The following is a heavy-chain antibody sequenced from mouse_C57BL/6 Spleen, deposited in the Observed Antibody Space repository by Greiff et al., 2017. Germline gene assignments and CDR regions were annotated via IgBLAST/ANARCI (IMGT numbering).Heavy chain of an antibody. CDR2: IHPNSGST. CDR1: GYTFTSYW. V-gene: IGHV1-64*01. J-gene: IGHJ4*01. CDR3: ARKRKDDGYYDYYAMDY. D-gene: IGHD2-3*01. Sequence: QVQLQQPGAELVKPGASVTLSCKASGYTFTSYWMHWVKPRPGQGLEWIGMIHPNSGSTNYNEKFTSKATLTVDKSSSTAYMQLSSLTSEDSAVYYWARKRKDDGYYDYYAMDYWGQGTSVTVSS.